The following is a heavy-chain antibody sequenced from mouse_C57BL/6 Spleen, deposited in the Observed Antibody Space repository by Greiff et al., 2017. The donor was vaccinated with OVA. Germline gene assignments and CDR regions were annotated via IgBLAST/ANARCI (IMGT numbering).Heavy chain of an antibody. V-gene: IGHV1-53*01. D-gene: IGHD1-1*02. CDR3: TRMGVVDWYFDD. J-gene: IGHJ1*03. CDR2: INPSNGGT. Sequence: QVQLQQPGTELVKPGASVKLSCKASGYTFTSYWMNWVKQRPGQGLEWIGNINPSNGGTNYNEKFKSKATLTVDKSSSTAYMQLSSLTSEDSAVYCCTRMGVVDWYFDDWGTGTTVTVSS. CDR1: GYTFTSYW.